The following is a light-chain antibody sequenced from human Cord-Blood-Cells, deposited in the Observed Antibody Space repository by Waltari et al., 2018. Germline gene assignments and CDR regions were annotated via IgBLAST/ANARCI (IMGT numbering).Light chain of an antibody. Sequence: DIQMTQSPSSLSASVGDRATITCRASQSISSYLNWYQQKPGKAPKLLIYAASSLQSGVPSRFSGIGSGTDFTLTSSSLQPEDFATYYCQQSYSTPLTFGGGTKVEIK. V-gene: IGKV1-39*01. J-gene: IGKJ4*01. CDR3: QQSYSTPLT. CDR2: AAS. CDR1: QSISSY.